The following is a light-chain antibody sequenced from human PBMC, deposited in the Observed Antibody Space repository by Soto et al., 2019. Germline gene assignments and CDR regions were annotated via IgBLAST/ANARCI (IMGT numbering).Light chain of an antibody. Sequence: EKVMTQSPATLSVSPGERATLSCRASQSVNSNLVWYQQKPGQAPMLLIYGASTRATGIPSRFSGSASGTDFTLTISSLQSEDFAIYYCQQCDDWPPTFGRGTKVEIK. V-gene: IGKV3-15*01. CDR3: QQCDDWPPT. CDR1: QSVNSN. CDR2: GAS. J-gene: IGKJ4*01.